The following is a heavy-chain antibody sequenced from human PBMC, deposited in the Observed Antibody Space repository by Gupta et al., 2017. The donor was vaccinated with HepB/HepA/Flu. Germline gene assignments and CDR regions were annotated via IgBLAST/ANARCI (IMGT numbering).Heavy chain of an antibody. D-gene: IGHD3-3*01. CDR1: GYSFTSYW. V-gene: IGHV5-51*01. CDR2: IYPGDSDT. Sequence: EVQLVQSGAEVKKPGESLKISCKGSGYSFTSYWIGWVRQMPGKGLEWMGIIYPGDSDTRYSPSFQGQVTISADKSISTAYLQWSSLKASDTAMYYCASSKVNLEWFPPFDYWGQGTLVTVSS. J-gene: IGHJ4*02. CDR3: ASSKVNLEWFPPFDY.